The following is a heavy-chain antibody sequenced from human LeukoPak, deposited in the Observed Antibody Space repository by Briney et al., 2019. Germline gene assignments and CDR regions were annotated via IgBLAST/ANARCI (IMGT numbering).Heavy chain of an antibody. CDR1: GFTFSSYA. CDR2: ISGSGGST. CDR3: AKDSYYYDSSGSVDPPVY. Sequence: GGSLRLSCAASGFTFSSYAVSWVRQAPGKGLEWVSAISGSGGSTYYADSVKGRFTISRDNSKNTLYLQMNSLRAEDTAVYYCAKDSYYYDSSGSVDPPVYWGQGTLVTVSS. V-gene: IGHV3-23*01. D-gene: IGHD3-22*01. J-gene: IGHJ4*02.